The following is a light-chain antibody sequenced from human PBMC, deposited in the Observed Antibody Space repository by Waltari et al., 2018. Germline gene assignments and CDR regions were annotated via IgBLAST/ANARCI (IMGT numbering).Light chain of an antibody. V-gene: IGKV3-20*01. CDR3: QQYCSSPPWT. CDR2: GAS. CDR1: QRVSSTY. Sequence: EIVLTQSPGTLSLSPGERATLSCRASQRVSSTYLAWYQQKPGQAPRLLIYGASSSATGIPDRFSGSGSGTDFTLTISRLEPEDFAVYYCQQYCSSPPWTFGQGTKVEIK. J-gene: IGKJ1*01.